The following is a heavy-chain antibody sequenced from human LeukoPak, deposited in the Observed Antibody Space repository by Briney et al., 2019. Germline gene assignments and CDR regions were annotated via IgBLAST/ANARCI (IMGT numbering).Heavy chain of an antibody. CDR2: IKSGGSDK. CDR1: GFTFPSYW. D-gene: IGHD2/OR15-2a*01. Sequence: GGSLRLSCAASGFTFPSYWLGWVRRGPGEGVEWVSRIKSGGSDKYYVDSVKGRFTISRDDAKNSLYLEVNNLRAEDTAVYYCARGPPSGYGTTWFDYWGQGTLVTVSS. V-gene: IGHV3-7*01. J-gene: IGHJ4*02. CDR3: ARGPPSGYGTTWFDY.